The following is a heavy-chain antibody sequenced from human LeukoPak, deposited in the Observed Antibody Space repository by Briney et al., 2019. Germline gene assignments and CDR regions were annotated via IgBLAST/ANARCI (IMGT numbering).Heavy chain of an antibody. J-gene: IGHJ4*02. Sequence: SQTLSLTCAISGDSVSSNSAAWNWIRQSPSRGLEWLGRTYYRSKWYNDYAVSVRSRITINPDTSKNQFSLQLNSVTPEDTAVYYCARDLGAIVGATTGFDYWGQGTLVTVSS. D-gene: IGHD1-26*01. V-gene: IGHV6-1*01. CDR1: GDSVSSNSAA. CDR2: TYYRSKWYN. CDR3: ARDLGAIVGATTGFDY.